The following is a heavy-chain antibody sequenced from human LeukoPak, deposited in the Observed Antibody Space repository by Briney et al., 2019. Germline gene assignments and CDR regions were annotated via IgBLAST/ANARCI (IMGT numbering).Heavy chain of an antibody. V-gene: IGHV3-30*02. D-gene: IGHD5-18*01. CDR3: AKAARYNYGLGPLDY. J-gene: IGHJ4*02. CDR2: IRFDGSNK. Sequence: PGGSLRLSCAASGFIFSTYGLHWVRQAPGKGLEWVAFIRFDGSNKYYADSVKGRFTISRDNSKNTLYLQMNSLRGEDTAVYYCAKAARYNYGLGPLDYWGQGTLVTVSS. CDR1: GFIFSTYG.